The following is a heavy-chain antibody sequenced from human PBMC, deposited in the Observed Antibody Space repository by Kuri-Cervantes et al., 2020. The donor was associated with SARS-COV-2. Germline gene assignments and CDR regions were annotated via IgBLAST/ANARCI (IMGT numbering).Heavy chain of an antibody. CDR2: ISSSSSYI. J-gene: IGHJ4*02. V-gene: IGHV3-21*01. CDR1: GFTFSSYS. Sequence: GESLKISCAASGFTFSSYSMNWVRQAPGKGLEWVSSISSSSSYIYYADSVKGRFTISRDNAKKSLYLQMNSLRAEDTAVYYCARAPPVLLWFGEPPGGFDYWGQGTLVTVSS. CDR3: ARAPPVLLWFGEPPGGFDY. D-gene: IGHD3-10*01.